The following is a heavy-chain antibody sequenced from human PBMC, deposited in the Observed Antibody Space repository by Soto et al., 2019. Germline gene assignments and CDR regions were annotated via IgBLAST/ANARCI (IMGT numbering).Heavy chain of an antibody. CDR2: ISSSGSTI. D-gene: IGHD2-2*01. CDR3: ATCSSTSCLSSGNWFDP. Sequence: GGSLRLSCAASGFTFSSYEMNWVRQAPGKGLEWVSYISSSGSTIYYADSVKGRFTISRDNAKNPLYLQMNSLRAEDTAVYYCATCSSTSCLSSGNWFDPWGQGTLVTVSS. J-gene: IGHJ5*02. CDR1: GFTFSSYE. V-gene: IGHV3-48*03.